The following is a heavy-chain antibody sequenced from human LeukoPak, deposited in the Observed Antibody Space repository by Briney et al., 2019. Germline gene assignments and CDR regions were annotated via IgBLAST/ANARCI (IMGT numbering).Heavy chain of an antibody. J-gene: IGHJ4*02. V-gene: IGHV4-61*02. CDR3: ARRQDGHDY. CDR2: IYTTGST. Sequence: SETLSLTCTVSGVSIANTFYYWNWLRQPAGKELEWIGRIYTTGSTDYNPSLRSRVTISLDTARNQFSLKLSSVTAADTAVYYCARRQDGHDYWGQGTLVTVSS. CDR1: GVSIANTFYY.